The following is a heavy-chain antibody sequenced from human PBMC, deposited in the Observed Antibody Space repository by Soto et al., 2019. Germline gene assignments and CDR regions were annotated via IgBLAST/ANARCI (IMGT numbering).Heavy chain of an antibody. D-gene: IGHD3-22*01. V-gene: IGHV4-30-4*01. CDR1: GDSISNGDYY. CDR3: ARLFAYYDKEPGAFDI. Sequence: SETLSLTCSVSGDSISNGDYYWSWIRQPPGKGLEWIGYIYYSGSTYYNPSLKSRASISVDTAINQFSLELTSVTAADTAVYYCARLFAYYDKEPGAFDIWGQGTPVTVS. J-gene: IGHJ3*02. CDR2: IYYSGST.